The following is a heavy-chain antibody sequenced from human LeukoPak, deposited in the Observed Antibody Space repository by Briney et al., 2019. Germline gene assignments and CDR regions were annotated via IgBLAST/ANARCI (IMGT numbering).Heavy chain of an antibody. D-gene: IGHD2-2*01. J-gene: IGHJ4*02. CDR3: ARRRYCSSTSCYVRYFDY. CDR2: INHSGST. CDR1: GDSISSYY. V-gene: IGHV4-34*01. Sequence: PSETLSLTCTVSGDSISSYYWSWIRQPPGKGLEWIGEINHSGSTNYNPSLKSRVTISVDTSKNQFSLKLSSVTAADTAVYYCARRRYCSSTSCYVRYFDYWGQGTLVTVSS.